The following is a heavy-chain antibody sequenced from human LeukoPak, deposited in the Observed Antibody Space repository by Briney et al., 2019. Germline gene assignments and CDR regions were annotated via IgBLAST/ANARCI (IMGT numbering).Heavy chain of an antibody. CDR3: ARDPSIVLIPTTISSFDY. J-gene: IGHJ4*02. CDR1: GGSVSSSYY. CDR2: ICSGGNI. Sequence: SETLSLTCTVSGGSVSSSYYWGWIRQPPGKGLEWIGSICSGGNICSNPSLESRVTISVDSSRSHFFLQLTSATAADTAVYFCARDPSIVLIPTTISSFDYWGRGTLVTVSS. V-gene: IGHV4-39*02. D-gene: IGHD2-2*02.